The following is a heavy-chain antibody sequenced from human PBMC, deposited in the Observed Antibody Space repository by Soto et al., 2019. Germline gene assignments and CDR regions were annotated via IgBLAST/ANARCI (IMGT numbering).Heavy chain of an antibody. D-gene: IGHD3-3*01. CDR1: GFTFSSYG. J-gene: IGHJ4*02. V-gene: IGHV3-30*18. Sequence: QVQLVESGGGVVQPGRSLRLSCAASGFTFSSYGMHWVRQAPGKGLEWVAVISYDGSNKYYADSVKGRFTISRDNSKNTLYLQMNSLGAEDTAVYYCAKDLYYDFWSGPYYFDYWGQGTLVTVSS. CDR3: AKDLYYDFWSGPYYFDY. CDR2: ISYDGSNK.